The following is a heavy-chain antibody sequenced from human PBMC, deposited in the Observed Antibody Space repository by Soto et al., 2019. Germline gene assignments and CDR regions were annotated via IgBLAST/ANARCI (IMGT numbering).Heavy chain of an antibody. J-gene: IGHJ4*02. CDR3: ARDKRYTEVLWFGEFLRY. CDR1: GYTFTSYG. V-gene: IGHV1-18*01. CDR2: ISAYNGNT. D-gene: IGHD3-10*01. Sequence: ASVKVSCKASGYTFTSYGISWVRQAPGQGLEWMGWISAYNGNTNYAQKLQGRVTMTTDTSTSTAYMELRSLRSDDTAVYYCARDKRYTEVLWFGEFLRYWGQGTLVTVSS.